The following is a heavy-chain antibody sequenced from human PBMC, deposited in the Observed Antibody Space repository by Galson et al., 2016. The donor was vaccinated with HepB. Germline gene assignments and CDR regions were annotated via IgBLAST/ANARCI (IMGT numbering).Heavy chain of an antibody. J-gene: IGHJ6*02. CDR2: LSYDGSNK. Sequence: SLRLSCAASGFTFSIFDMHWVRQAPGKGLEWVAVLSYDGSNKYYANSVKGRFTISRDNSKKTLFLQMNSLRAEDTAVYYCAKGSPRSYSSSWYYNGMDVWGRGTTVTVSS. CDR1: GFTFSIFD. CDR3: AKGSPRSYSSSWYYNGMDV. D-gene: IGHD6-13*01. V-gene: IGHV3-30*18.